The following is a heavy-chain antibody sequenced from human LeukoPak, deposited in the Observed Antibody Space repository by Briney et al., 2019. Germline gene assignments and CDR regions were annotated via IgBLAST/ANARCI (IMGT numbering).Heavy chain of an antibody. J-gene: IGHJ4*02. Sequence: SETLSLTCTVSGGSISSSCYYWGWIRQPPGKGLEWIGSIYYSGSTYYNPFLKSRVTISVDTSKHQFSLNLSSVTAADTAVYYCATYCSSSCYVRGQGTMVTVSS. CDR1: GGSISSSCYY. V-gene: IGHV4-39*01. CDR3: ATYCSSSCYV. CDR2: IYYSGST. D-gene: IGHD2-2*01.